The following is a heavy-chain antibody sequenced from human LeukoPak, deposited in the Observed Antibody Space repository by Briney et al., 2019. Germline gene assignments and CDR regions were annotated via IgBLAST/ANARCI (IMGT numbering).Heavy chain of an antibody. CDR1: GYTFTSYA. D-gene: IGHD3-3*01. CDR3: ARYLYDFWSGWMDV. V-gene: IGHV7-4-1*02. Sequence: GASVKVSCKASGYTFTSYAMNWVRQAPGQGLEWMGWINTNTGNPTYAQGFTGRSVFSLDTSVSTAYLQISSLKAEDTAVYYCARYLYDFWSGWMDVWGKGTTVTVSS. J-gene: IGHJ6*04. CDR2: INTNTGNP.